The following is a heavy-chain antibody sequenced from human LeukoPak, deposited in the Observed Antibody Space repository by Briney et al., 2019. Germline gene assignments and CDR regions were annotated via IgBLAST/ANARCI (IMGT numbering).Heavy chain of an antibody. Sequence: GGSLRLSCAASGFTVRYNYMSWVRQAPGKGLEWVSVIYSGGSTDYADSVKGRFTISRDNSKNTLYLQMNSLRAEDTAVYYCARGGSGRSFDYWGQGTLVTVSS. CDR2: IYSGGST. V-gene: IGHV3-66*01. J-gene: IGHJ4*02. D-gene: IGHD3-10*01. CDR1: GFTVRYNY. CDR3: ARGGSGRSFDY.